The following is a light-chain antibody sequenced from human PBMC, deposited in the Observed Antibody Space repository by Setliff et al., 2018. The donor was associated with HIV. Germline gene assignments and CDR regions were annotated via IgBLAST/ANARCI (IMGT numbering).Light chain of an antibody. CDR1: RSNIGTNT. V-gene: IGLV1-44*01. Sequence: QSALTQPPSASATPGQRVTISCSGSRSNIGTNTVTWYQHLPGTAPKLLIYSDNQRPSGVPDRFSASKSGTSASLAISGLQSEDEADYYCVSWDDSRVFGGGTKGTVL. CDR3: VSWDDSRV. J-gene: IGLJ3*02. CDR2: SDN.